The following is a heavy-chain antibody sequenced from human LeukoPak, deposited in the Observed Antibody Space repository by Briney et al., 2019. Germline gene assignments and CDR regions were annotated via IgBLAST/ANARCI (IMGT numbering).Heavy chain of an antibody. J-gene: IGHJ4*02. CDR2: INHSGST. CDR1: GGSFSGYY. D-gene: IGHD6-6*01. CDR3: ARSSIAARRYDY. V-gene: IGHV4-34*01. Sequence: SETLSLTCAVYGGSFSGYYWSWIRQPPGKGLEWIGEINHSGSTNYNPSLKSRVTISVDTSKNQFSLKLSSVTAADTAVYYCARSSIAARRYDYWGQGNLVTVSS.